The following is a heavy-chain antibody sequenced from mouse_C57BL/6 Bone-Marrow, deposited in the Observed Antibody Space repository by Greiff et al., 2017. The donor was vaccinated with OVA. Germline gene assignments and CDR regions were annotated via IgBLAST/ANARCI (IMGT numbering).Heavy chain of an antibody. CDR1: GYTFTDYY. CDR3: ARGRLLRT. CDR2: INPNNGGT. J-gene: IGHJ3*01. D-gene: IGHD2-3*01. Sequence: VQLQQSGPELVKPGASVKISCKASGYTFTDYYMNWVKQSHGKSLEWIGDINPNNGGTSYNQKFKGKATLTVDKSSSTAYMELRSLTSEDSAVYYCARGRLLRTWGQGTLVTVSA. V-gene: IGHV1-26*01.